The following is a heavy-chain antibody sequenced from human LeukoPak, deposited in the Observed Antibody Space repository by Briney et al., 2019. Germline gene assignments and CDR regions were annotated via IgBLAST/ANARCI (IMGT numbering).Heavy chain of an antibody. V-gene: IGHV4-39*07. D-gene: IGHD6-19*01. CDR1: GGSIRSSSHY. Sequence: SETLSLSCTVSGGSIRSSSHYWGWIRQPPGKGLEWIGSIYYSGSTYYNPSLKSRVTISVDTSKNQFSLKLSSVTAADTAVYYCARVPRIAVAADYWGQGTLVTVSS. J-gene: IGHJ4*02. CDR2: IYYSGST. CDR3: ARVPRIAVAADY.